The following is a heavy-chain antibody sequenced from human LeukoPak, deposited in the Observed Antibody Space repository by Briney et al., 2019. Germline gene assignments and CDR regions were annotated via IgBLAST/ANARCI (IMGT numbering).Heavy chain of an antibody. CDR2: IYYSGTT. Sequence: PSETLSLTCSVSGDSIGSSNYYWGWIRQPPGKGLEWIGSIYYSGTTYYNPSLKSRVTISVDTSKNHFSLKLSSVSAADTAVYYCVSGYYYGSADYWGQGTLVTVSS. J-gene: IGHJ4*02. CDR3: VSGYYYGSADY. V-gene: IGHV4-39*02. CDR1: GDSIGSSNYY. D-gene: IGHD3-10*01.